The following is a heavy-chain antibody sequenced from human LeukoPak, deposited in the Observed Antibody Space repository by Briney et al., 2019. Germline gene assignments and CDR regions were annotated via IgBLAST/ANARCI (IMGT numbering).Heavy chain of an antibody. D-gene: IGHD1-26*01. CDR3: AKDQGSGSYYYYYMDV. CDR2: ISGSGGST. CDR1: GFTFSSYA. V-gene: IGHV3-23*01. Sequence: GGSLRLSCAASGFTFSSYAMSWVRQAPGKGLEWVSAISGSGGSTYYADSVKGRFTISRDNSKNTLYLQMNSLRAEDTAVYYCAKDQGSGSYYYYYMDVWGKGTTVTVSS. J-gene: IGHJ6*03.